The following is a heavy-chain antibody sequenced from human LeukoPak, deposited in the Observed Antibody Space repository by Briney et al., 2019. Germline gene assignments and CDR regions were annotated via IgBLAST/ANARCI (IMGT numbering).Heavy chain of an antibody. CDR3: AKGTYYMDV. CDR1: RFTFSSHG. V-gene: IGHV3-23*01. CDR2: ISPSGGIT. Sequence: GGSLRLSCAASRFTFSSHGMNWVRQAPGKGLEWVSGISPSGGITYYTDSVKGRFTISRGNSKNTLYLQMNSLRAEDTAVYYCAKGTYYMDVWGKGTTVTISS. J-gene: IGHJ6*03.